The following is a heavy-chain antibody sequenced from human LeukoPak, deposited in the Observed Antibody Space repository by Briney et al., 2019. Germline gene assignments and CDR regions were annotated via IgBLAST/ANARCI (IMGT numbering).Heavy chain of an antibody. CDR2: INHSGST. V-gene: IGHV4-34*01. D-gene: IGHD4-17*01. CDR3: ARVRMTTVTSWYDY. Sequence: PSETLSLTCAVYGGSFSGYYWSWIRQPPGKGPEWIGEINHSGSTNYNPSLKSRVTISVDTSKNQFSLKLSSVTAADTAVYYCARVRMTTVTSWYDYWGQGTLVTVSS. CDR1: GGSFSGYY. J-gene: IGHJ4*02.